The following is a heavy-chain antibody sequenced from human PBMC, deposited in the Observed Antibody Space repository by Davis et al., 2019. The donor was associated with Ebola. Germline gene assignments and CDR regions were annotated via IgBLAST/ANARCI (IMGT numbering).Heavy chain of an antibody. Sequence: GASLKISCAASGFSFSSYAMTWVRQAPGKGLEWVSAISGSGGSTDYADSVKGRFTISRDNSKNTLYLQMSSLRAEDTAVYYCAAAGATYHYYGMDVWGQGTTVTVSS. CDR2: ISGSGGST. V-gene: IGHV3-23*01. J-gene: IGHJ6*02. CDR3: AAAGATYHYYGMDV. CDR1: GFSFSSYA. D-gene: IGHD6-13*01.